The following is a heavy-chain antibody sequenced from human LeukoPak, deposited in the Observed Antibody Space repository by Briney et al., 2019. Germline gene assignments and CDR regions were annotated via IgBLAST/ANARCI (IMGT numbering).Heavy chain of an antibody. V-gene: IGHV1-24*01. Sequence: GASVRVSSKVSGYTLTELSMHWVRQAPGKGGERMGGFDAEDGETIYTQNFQGRVTMTEDTSTDTAYMELSSLRSEDTAVYYCATDYSGYDVGHAFDIWGQGTMVTVSS. CDR1: GYTLTELS. CDR2: FDAEDGET. D-gene: IGHD5-12*01. J-gene: IGHJ3*02. CDR3: ATDYSGYDVGHAFDI.